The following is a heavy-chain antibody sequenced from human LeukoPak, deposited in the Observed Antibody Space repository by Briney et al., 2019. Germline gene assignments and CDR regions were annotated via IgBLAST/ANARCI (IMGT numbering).Heavy chain of an antibody. CDR3: ARLSMGEQRPKSYYYYYMDV. D-gene: IGHD3-16*01. CDR1: GFTFSSYG. V-gene: IGHV3-23*01. CDR2: ISGSGGST. J-gene: IGHJ6*03. Sequence: PGGFLRLSCAASGFTFSSYGMSWVRQAPGKGLEWVSAISGSGGSTYYADSVKGRFTISRDNAKNSLYLQMNSLRAEDTAVYYCARLSMGEQRPKSYYYYYMDVWGKGTTVTISS.